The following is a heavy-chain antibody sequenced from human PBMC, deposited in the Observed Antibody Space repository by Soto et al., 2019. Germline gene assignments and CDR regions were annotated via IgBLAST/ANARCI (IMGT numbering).Heavy chain of an antibody. D-gene: IGHD3-9*01. Sequence: SGPTLVNPTQTLTLTCTFSGFSLSTSGMCVSWIRQPPGKALEWLARIDWDDDKYYSTSLKTRLTISKDTSKNQVVLTMTNMDPVDTATYYCVRCQVLRYFDWLYPNDAFDIWGQGTMVTVSS. CDR1: GFSLSTSGMC. V-gene: IGHV2-70*11. CDR2: IDWDDDK. CDR3: VRCQVLRYFDWLYPNDAFDI. J-gene: IGHJ3*02.